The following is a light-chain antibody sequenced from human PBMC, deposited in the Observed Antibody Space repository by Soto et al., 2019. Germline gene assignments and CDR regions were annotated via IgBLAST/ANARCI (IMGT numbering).Light chain of an antibody. Sequence: EIVLPQSPGTLSLSPGERATLACRASQKISSYLAWYQQKPGQAPRLLIYDASNRATGIPARFSGSGSGTDFTLTITSLEPEDFAVYYCQQRSIWPPLTFGGGTKVEIK. CDR1: QKISSY. J-gene: IGKJ4*01. CDR2: DAS. V-gene: IGKV3-11*01. CDR3: QQRSIWPPLT.